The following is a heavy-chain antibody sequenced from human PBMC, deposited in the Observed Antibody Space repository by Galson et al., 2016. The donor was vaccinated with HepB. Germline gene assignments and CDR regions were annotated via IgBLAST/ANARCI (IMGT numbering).Heavy chain of an antibody. J-gene: IGHJ4*02. D-gene: IGHD3-16*01. V-gene: IGHV3-33*01. CDR2: IWYDGNYK. CDR3: ARQGDTIGQFDY. Sequence: SLRLSCAASGVTFSNYGMHWVRQAPGKGLEWVAFIWYDGNYKNYADSVKGRFTISRDKSKNTLYLQMNSLRVEDTAVYHCARQGDTIGQFDYWGQGTLVTVSS. CDR1: GVTFSNYG.